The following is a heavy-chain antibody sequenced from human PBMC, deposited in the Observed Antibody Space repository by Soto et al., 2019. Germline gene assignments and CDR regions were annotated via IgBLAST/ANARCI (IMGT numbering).Heavy chain of an antibody. CDR2: ISATGGST. CDR3: AKDRLAGNFDY. V-gene: IGHV3-23*01. J-gene: IGHJ4*02. Sequence: EVQVLDSGGGWVQPGGDLRLHCAASGLTFNNYTMNWVRQAPGKGLEWVATISATGGSTYYADSVKGRFTISRDNSKNKLYVQMNGLRVDDTAVYYCAKDRLAGNFDYWGKGTQVTVSS. CDR1: GLTFNNYT.